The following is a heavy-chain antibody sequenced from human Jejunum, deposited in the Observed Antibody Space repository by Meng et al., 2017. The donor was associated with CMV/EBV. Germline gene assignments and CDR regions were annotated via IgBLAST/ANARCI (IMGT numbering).Heavy chain of an antibody. CDR3: AGAPWGPSDF. J-gene: IGHJ4*02. V-gene: IGHV3-74*01. D-gene: IGHD7-27*01. CDR1: GFTFSTYW. CDR2: INGDESST. Sequence: EGQLVESGGGLVLPGGSLRISWEASGFTFSTYWMHWVRQDSGKGLVWISHINGDESSTRYADSVKGRFTISRDNAKNTLYLQMSSLRVEDTGLYYCAGAPWGPSDFWGQGTLVTVSS.